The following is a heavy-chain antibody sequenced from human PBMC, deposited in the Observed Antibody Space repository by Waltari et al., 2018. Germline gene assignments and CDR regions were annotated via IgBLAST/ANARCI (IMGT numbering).Heavy chain of an antibody. CDR3: ARRIVATRERGGRYSYGRTFDY. CDR1: GGSFSGYY. V-gene: IGHV4-34*01. CDR2: INHSGST. D-gene: IGHD5-12*01. Sequence: QVQLQQWGAGLLKPSETLSLTCAVYGGSFSGYYWSWIRQPPGKELEWIGEINHSGSTNYNPSLKSRVTISVDTSKNQFSLKLSSVTAADTAVYYCARRIVATRERGGRYSYGRTFDYWGQGTLVTVSS. J-gene: IGHJ4*02.